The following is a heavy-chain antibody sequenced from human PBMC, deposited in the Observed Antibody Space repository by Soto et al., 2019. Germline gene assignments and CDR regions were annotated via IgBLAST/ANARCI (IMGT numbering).Heavy chain of an antibody. J-gene: IGHJ1*01. CDR3: ARVGSRDAYNYVLDQ. CDR1: GRIFSSFP. D-gene: IGHD5-18*01. CDR2: VISASGSV. Sequence: QVQVVQSGAEVKKPGSSVKISCKASGRIFSSFPTSWVRQVPGQGLEWMGGVISASGSVTYAPKFQGRVTVTAVNSAGIGYMELTSLTSADTAIYYCARVGSRDAYNYVLDQWGPGTMVTVSS. V-gene: IGHV1-69*06.